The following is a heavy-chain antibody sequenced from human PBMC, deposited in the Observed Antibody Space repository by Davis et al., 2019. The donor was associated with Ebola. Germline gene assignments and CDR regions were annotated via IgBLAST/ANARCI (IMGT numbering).Heavy chain of an antibody. V-gene: IGHV4-59*08. CDR2: IYYSGST. CDR1: GGSISSYY. J-gene: IGHJ6*02. CDR3: ARGGVTDYYGMDV. D-gene: IGHD4-11*01. Sequence: PSETLSLTCTVSGGSISSYYWSWIRQPPGKGLEWIGYIYYSGSTYYNPSLKSRVTISVDTSKNQFSLKLSSVTAADTAVYYCARGGVTDYYGMDVWGQGTTVTVSS.